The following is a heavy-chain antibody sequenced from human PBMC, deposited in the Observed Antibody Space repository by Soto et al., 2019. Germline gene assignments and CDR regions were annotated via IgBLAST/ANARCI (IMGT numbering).Heavy chain of an antibody. CDR3: ARAPILKFPYYGSGSPGPIDY. D-gene: IGHD3-10*01. J-gene: IGHJ4*02. V-gene: IGHV1-3*01. Sequence: QVQLVQSGAEVKKPGASVKVSCKASGYTFTSYAMHWVRQAPGQRLEGMGWINAVNGNTKYSQKFQGRVTTTSDTSASTAYMGLSSLRSEDTAVYSCARAPILKFPYYGSGSPGPIDYWGQGTLVTVSS. CDR2: INAVNGNT. CDR1: GYTFTSYA.